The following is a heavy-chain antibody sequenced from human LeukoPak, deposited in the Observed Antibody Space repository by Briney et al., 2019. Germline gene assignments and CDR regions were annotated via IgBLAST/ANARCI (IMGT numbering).Heavy chain of an antibody. CDR1: GGSISSYF. J-gene: IGHJ6*04. CDR3: AKVFTVEDV. V-gene: IGHV4-4*07. CDR2: FYTSGNT. Sequence: PSETLSLTCTVSGGSISSYFWSWLRQPAGKGLEWIGRFYTSGNTNYNPSLKSRVTMSVDTSKNQFFLNLTSVTAAAAAIYYCAKVFTVEDVWGKGTTVTVSS.